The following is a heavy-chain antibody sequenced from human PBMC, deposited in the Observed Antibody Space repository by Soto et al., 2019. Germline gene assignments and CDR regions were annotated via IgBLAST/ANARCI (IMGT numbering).Heavy chain of an antibody. CDR1: GYSFTGYD. CDR2: INPNSGGT. D-gene: IGHD6-13*01. Sequence: ASVKVSCKASGYSFTGYDMHGLLQAPGQGLEWMGWINPNSGGTNYAQKFQGWVTMTRDTSISTAYMELSRLRSDDTAVYYCARDLRSSSWYTYYYYGMDVWGQGTTVTVSS. CDR3: ARDLRSSSWYTYYYYGMDV. J-gene: IGHJ6*02. V-gene: IGHV1-2*04.